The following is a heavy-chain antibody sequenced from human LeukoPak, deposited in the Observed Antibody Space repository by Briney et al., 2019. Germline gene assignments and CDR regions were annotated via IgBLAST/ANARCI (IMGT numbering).Heavy chain of an antibody. J-gene: IGHJ4*02. CDR3: ARGSSNWSTRFHS. Sequence: GASVKVSCKASGYTFTNFYTHWVRQAPGQGLEWTGWINPDSGDSNYTQHFQGRVTMTRDTSISTAYMELSRLRSDDTAVYYCARGSSNWSTRFHSWGQGTLVTVSS. CDR2: INPDSGDS. D-gene: IGHD6-13*01. V-gene: IGHV1-2*02. CDR1: GYTFTNFY.